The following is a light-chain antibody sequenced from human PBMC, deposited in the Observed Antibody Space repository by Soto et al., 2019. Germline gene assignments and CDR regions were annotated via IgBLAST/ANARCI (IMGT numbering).Light chain of an antibody. CDR2: DVT. V-gene: IGLV2-14*03. CDR1: SSDVGGYYS. Sequence: QSALTQPASVSGSPGQSITISCTGTSSDVGGYYSVSWYQQHPGKAPKLMIYDVTNRPSGVSNRFSGSKSGNTASLTISGLQAEDEADYYCTSYTSSSNDVFGTGTKLTFL. J-gene: IGLJ1*01. CDR3: TSYTSSSNDV.